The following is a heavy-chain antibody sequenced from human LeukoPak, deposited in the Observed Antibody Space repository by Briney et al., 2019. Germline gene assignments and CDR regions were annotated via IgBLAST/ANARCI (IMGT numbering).Heavy chain of an antibody. CDR2: ISGSGGST. D-gene: IGHD3-16*01. V-gene: IGHV3-23*01. CDR1: GFTFSSYA. Sequence: GGSPRLSCAASGFTFSSYAMSWVRQAPGKGLEWVSAISGSGGSTYYADSVKGRFTISRDNSKNTLYLRMNSLRAEDTAVYYCANPLGDGATFDYWGQGTLVTVSS. J-gene: IGHJ4*02. CDR3: ANPLGDGATFDY.